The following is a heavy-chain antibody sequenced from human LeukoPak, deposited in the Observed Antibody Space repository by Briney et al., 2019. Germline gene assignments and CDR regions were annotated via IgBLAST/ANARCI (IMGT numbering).Heavy chain of an antibody. D-gene: IGHD3-3*01. CDR2: INPNSGGT. V-gene: IGHV1-2*02. Sequence: GASVKVSCKASGYTFTGYYMHWVRQAPGQGLEWMGWINPNSGGTNYAQKFQGRVTMTRDTSISTAYMELSRLRSDDTAVYYCARDAEIPDFWSGSSYNFDYWGQGTLVTVSS. CDR1: GYTFTGYY. J-gene: IGHJ4*02. CDR3: ARDAEIPDFWSGSSYNFDY.